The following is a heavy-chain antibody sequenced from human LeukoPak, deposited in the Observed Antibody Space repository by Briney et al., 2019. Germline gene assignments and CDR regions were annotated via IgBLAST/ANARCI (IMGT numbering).Heavy chain of an antibody. Sequence: PSETLSLTCTVSGGSISSGSYYWSWIRQPPGKGLEWIGEINHSGSTNYNPSLKSRVTISIDTSKNQFSLKLSSVTAADTAVYYCARDRTSSEFDYWGQGTLVTVSS. CDR1: GGSISSGSYY. D-gene: IGHD6-6*01. V-gene: IGHV4-39*07. CDR3: ARDRTSSEFDY. CDR2: INHSGST. J-gene: IGHJ4*02.